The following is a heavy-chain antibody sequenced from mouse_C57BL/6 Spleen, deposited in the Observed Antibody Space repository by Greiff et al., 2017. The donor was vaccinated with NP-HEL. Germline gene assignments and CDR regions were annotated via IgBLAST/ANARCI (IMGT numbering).Heavy chain of an antibody. D-gene: IGHD2-3*01. J-gene: IGHJ3*01. CDR2: IDPSDSYT. CDR1: GYTFTSYW. Sequence: QVQLQQPGAALVMPGASVKLSCKASGYTFTSYWMHWVKQRPGQGLEWIGEIDPSDSYTNYNQKFKGQSTLTVDKSSSTAYMQLRSLTSEDAAVYYGARPDGNPLAYWGQGTLVTVSA. CDR3: ARPDGNPLAY. V-gene: IGHV1-69*01.